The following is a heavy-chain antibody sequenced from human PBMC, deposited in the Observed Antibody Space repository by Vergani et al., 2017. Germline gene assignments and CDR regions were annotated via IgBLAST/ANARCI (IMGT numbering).Heavy chain of an antibody. J-gene: IGHJ6*02. CDR3: ARDKRTGSKQPYYYGMDV. D-gene: IGHD1-14*01. Sequence: QVQLVQSGAEVKKPGASVKVSCKASGYTFTSYGISWVRQAPGQGLEWTGWISANNGNTNYAQKLQGRVTMTTDTSTSTAYMELRSLRSDDTAVYYCARDKRTGSKQPYYYGMDVWDQGTTVTVSS. CDR1: GYTFTSYG. V-gene: IGHV1-18*01. CDR2: ISANNGNT.